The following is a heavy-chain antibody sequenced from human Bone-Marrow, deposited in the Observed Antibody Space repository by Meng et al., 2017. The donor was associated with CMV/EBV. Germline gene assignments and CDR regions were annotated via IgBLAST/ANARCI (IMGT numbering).Heavy chain of an antibody. Sequence: SCKASGGTFSSYTISWVRQAPGKGLEWVANIKQDGSEKYYVDSVKGRFTISRDNAKNSLYLQMNSLRAEDTAVYYCARKRITIFGVVRGFDYWGQGTLVTVSS. CDR3: ARKRITIFGVVRGFDY. J-gene: IGHJ4*02. CDR2: IKQDGSEK. D-gene: IGHD3-3*01. CDR1: GGTFSSYT. V-gene: IGHV3-7*01.